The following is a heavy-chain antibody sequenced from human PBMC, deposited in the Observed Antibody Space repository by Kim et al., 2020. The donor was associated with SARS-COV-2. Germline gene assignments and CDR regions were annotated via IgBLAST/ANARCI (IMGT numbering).Heavy chain of an antibody. D-gene: IGHD3-10*01. CDR2: INHSGST. V-gene: IGHV4-34*01. CDR1: GGSFSGYY. J-gene: IGHJ4*01. CDR3: ARAPPAMVQGVIITSYFD. Sequence: SETLSLTCAVYGGSFSGYYWSWIRQPPGKGLEWIGEINHSGSTNYNPSLKSRVTISVDTSKNQFSLKLSSVTAADTAVYYCARAPPAMVQGVIITSYFD.